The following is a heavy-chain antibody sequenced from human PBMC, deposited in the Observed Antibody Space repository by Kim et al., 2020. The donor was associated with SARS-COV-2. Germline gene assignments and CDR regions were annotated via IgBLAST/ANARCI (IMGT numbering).Heavy chain of an antibody. D-gene: IGHD3-22*01. V-gene: IGHV1-69*02. Sequence: NYAQKFQGRVTITADKSTSTAYMELSSLRSEDTAVYYCARTAGSGYTFDYWGQGTLVTVSS. J-gene: IGHJ4*02. CDR3: ARTAGSGYTFDY.